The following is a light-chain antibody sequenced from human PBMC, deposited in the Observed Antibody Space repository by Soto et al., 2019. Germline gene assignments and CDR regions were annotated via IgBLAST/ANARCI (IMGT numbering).Light chain of an antibody. CDR1: QRLSSW. CDR3: QQRQYWPPIT. Sequence: DIQMTQSPSTLSASVSDRVTITCLASQRLSSWLAWYQQRPGKAPQLLIFDTSNRATGVPARFSGSGSGTDFTLTISSLEPEDCAIYYCQQRQYWPPITVGQGTRLAIK. V-gene: IGKV1-5*01. J-gene: IGKJ5*01. CDR2: DTS.